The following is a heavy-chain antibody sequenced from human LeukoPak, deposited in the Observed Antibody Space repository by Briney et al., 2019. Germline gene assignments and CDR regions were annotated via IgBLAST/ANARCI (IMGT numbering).Heavy chain of an antibody. Sequence: GASVKVSCKASGYTFTSYGISWVRQAPGQGLEWMGWISAYNGNTNFAQKLQGRVTMTTDTSTSTAYMDLRSLRSDDTAVYYSARDQAATNTQVRFCLDWGQGTLVTVSS. CDR1: GYTFTSYG. CDR3: ARDQAATNTQVRFCLD. V-gene: IGHV1-18*01. CDR2: ISAYNGNT. J-gene: IGHJ4*02. D-gene: IGHD3-9*01.